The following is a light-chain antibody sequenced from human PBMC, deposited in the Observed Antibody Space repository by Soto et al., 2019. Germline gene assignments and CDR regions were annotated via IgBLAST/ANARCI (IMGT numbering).Light chain of an antibody. V-gene: IGLV2-8*01. Sequence: QSVLTHPPSASGSPGQSVTISCTGTSSDVGGYNYVSWYQQHPGKAPKLMIYEVSKRPSGVPDRFSGSKSGNTASLTVSGLQAEDEADYYCSSYAGSNNLVFGGGTKLT. CDR1: SSDVGGYNY. J-gene: IGLJ2*01. CDR3: SSYAGSNNLV. CDR2: EVS.